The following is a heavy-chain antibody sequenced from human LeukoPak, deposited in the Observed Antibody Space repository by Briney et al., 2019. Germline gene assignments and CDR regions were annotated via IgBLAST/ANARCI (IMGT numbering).Heavy chain of an antibody. D-gene: IGHD1-26*01. CDR2: ISAYNGNT. CDR3: VRERVGVGATELDY. J-gene: IGHJ4*02. Sequence: ASVKVSCKASGYTFTSYGISWVRQAPGQGLEWMGWISAYNGNTNYAQKLQGRVTMTTDTSTSTAYMELRSLRSDDTAVYYCVRERVGVGATELDYWGQGTLVTVSS. V-gene: IGHV1-18*01. CDR1: GYTFTSYG.